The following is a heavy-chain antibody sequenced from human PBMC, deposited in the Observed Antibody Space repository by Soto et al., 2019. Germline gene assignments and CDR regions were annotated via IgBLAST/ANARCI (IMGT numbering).Heavy chain of an antibody. V-gene: IGHV3-66*01. Sequence: EVQLVESGGGLVQPGGSLRLSCASSGFTVSSNYMSWVRQAPGKGLEWVSVIFSGGTTYYADSVKGRFTISRDNSKNTLYLQMNSLRAEDTGVYYCARDRVGVDYWGQGTLVTVSS. D-gene: IGHD3-16*01. CDR1: GFTVSSNY. CDR3: ARDRVGVDY. J-gene: IGHJ4*02. CDR2: IFSGGTT.